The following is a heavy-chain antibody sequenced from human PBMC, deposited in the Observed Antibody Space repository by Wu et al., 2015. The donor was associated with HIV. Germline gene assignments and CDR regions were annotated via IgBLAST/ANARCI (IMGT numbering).Heavy chain of an antibody. CDR2: INPNSGGT. CDR1: GYIFTDYY. CDR3: ARVMHVGAPSGSPPNY. Sequence: QVQLVQSGAEVKKPGASVRVSCKASGYIFTDYYIHWVRQAPGQGLEWMGWINPNSGGTNYVQKFQGRVTMTRDTSISTAYMELSSLRSDDTAVYYCARVMHVGAPSGSPPNYWGQGTLVTDSS. V-gene: IGHV1-2*02. D-gene: IGHD1-26*01. J-gene: IGHJ4*02.